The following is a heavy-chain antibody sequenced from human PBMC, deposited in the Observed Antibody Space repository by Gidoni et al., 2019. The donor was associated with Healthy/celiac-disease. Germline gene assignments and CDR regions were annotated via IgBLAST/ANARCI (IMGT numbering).Heavy chain of an antibody. CDR1: GVTFTSYA. CDR2: IIPIFGTA. Sequence: VQLVQSGAEVKKPGSSVKVSCKASGVTFTSYAISWVRKAPGQGLEWIGGIIPIFGTANYAQKFQGRVTITADESTSTAYMELSSLRSEDTAVYYCASGYGGKGGAFDYWGQGTLVTVSS. J-gene: IGHJ4*02. CDR3: ASGYGGKGGAFDY. D-gene: IGHD4-17*01. V-gene: IGHV1-69*01.